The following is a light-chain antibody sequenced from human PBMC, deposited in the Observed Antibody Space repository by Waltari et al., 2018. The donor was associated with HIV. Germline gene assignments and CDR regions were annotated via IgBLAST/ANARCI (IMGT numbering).Light chain of an antibody. CDR1: GNDFGGYNY. J-gene: IGLJ2*01. CDR2: DVT. V-gene: IGLV2-8*01. CDR3: SSYAGSAVV. Sequence: QSALTQPPSASGSPGQSVTTSCTGTGNDFGGYNYVSWYQLHPGKAPKLLIYDVTKRPSGVPDRFSGSKSGNTASLTVSGLQGDDEADYYCSSYAGSAVVFGGGTKLTVL.